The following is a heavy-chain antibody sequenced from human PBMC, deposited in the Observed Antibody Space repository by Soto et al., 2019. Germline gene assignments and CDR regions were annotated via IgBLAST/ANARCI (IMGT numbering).Heavy chain of an antibody. D-gene: IGHD3-9*01. Sequence: ASVTVSCKASGGTFSRYAIIWVRQAPGQGLEWMGGIIPIFGTANYAQKFQGRVTITADESTSTAYMELSSLRSEDTAVYYCARGVYYDILTGHIQGNWFDPWGQGTLVTVS. CDR2: IIPIFGTA. CDR3: ARGVYYDILTGHIQGNWFDP. J-gene: IGHJ5*02. CDR1: GGTFSRYA. V-gene: IGHV1-69*13.